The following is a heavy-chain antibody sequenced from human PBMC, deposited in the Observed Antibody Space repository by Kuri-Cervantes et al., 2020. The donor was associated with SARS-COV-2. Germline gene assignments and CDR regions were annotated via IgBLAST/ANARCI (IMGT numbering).Heavy chain of an antibody. Sequence: SETLSLTCIVSGASISSSSYYWSWIRQPPWKGLEWIGEINHSGSTNYNPSLKSRVTISVDTSKNQFSLKLSSVTAADTTVYYCASGPRWSIAANFDYWGQGTLVTVSS. CDR3: ASGPRWSIAANFDY. V-gene: IGHV4-39*07. CDR2: INHSGST. CDR1: GASISSSSYY. J-gene: IGHJ4*02. D-gene: IGHD6-6*01.